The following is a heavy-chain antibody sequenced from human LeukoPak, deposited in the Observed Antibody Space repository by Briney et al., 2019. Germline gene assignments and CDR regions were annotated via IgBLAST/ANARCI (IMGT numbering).Heavy chain of an antibody. CDR3: AGRRAGYCSSTSCYMVDY. J-gene: IGHJ4*02. CDR1: GGSISSYY. V-gene: IGHV4-59*01. CDR2: IYYSGST. D-gene: IGHD2-2*02. Sequence: SETLSLTCTVSGGSISSYYWSWIRQPPGKGLEWIGYIYYSGSTNYNPSLKSRVTISVDTSKNQFSLKLSSVTAADTAVYYCAGRRAGYCSSTSCYMVDYWGQGTLVTVSS.